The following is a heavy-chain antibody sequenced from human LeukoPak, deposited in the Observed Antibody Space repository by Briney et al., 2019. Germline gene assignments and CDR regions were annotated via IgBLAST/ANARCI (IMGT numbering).Heavy chain of an antibody. CDR1: GFTFSSYW. CDR2: IKQDGSEK. CDR3: AREKGTLIRAMAFEM. D-gene: IGHD3-10*01. J-gene: IGHJ3*02. V-gene: IGHV3-7*01. Sequence: LAGGSLRLSCAASGFTFSSYWMSWVRQAPGKGLEWVANIKQDGSEKYYVDSVKGRFTISRDNAQNSLYLQINSLRAEDTAVYYCAREKGTLIRAMAFEMWGQGTMVTVSS.